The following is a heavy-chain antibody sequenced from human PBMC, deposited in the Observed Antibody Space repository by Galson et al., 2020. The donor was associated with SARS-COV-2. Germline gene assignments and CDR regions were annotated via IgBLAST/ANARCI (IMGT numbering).Heavy chain of an antibody. CDR3: AKGFNWGPLDH. D-gene: IGHD7-27*01. CDR1: GFTFSTFA. J-gene: IGHJ1*01. CDR2: ISGSGDGT. V-gene: IGHV3-23*01. Sequence: GGSLRLSCEASGFTFSTFAMSWVRQAPGKGLEWVSAISGSGDGTYYADSVKGRFTISRDNSKNTLYLQLNSLTAEDTAVYFCAKGFNWGPLDHWGQGTLVTVSS.